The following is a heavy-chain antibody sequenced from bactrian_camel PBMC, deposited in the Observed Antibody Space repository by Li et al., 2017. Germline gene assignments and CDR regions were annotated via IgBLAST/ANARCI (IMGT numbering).Heavy chain of an antibody. D-gene: IGHD2*01. CDR1: GYTSSKYC. V-gene: IGHV3S26*01. Sequence: HVQLVESGGGSVQAGASLRLSCTASGYTSSKYCMAWFRRAPGKERDFVSAIDSDGTTKYADSVQGRFTISKDNAKNSLYLQMNSLKPEDTAMYHCATITRSGGFCSGSVHFALFNYWGQGTQVTVS. CDR2: IDSDGTT. CDR3: ATITRSGGFCSGSVHFALFNY. J-gene: IGHJ4*01.